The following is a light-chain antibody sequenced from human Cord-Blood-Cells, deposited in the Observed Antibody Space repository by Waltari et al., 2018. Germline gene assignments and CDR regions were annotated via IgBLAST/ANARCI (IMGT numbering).Light chain of an antibody. CDR2: EVS. CDR1: SSDVGGYNY. CDR3: SSYAGSNNLV. V-gene: IGLV2-8*01. Sequence: QSALTQPPSASVSPGQSVSISCTGPSSDVGGYNYVSWYQQNPGKAPKLMIYEVSKRPSGVPDRFSGSKSGNTASLTVSGLQAEDEADYYCSSYAGSNNLVFGGGTKLTVL. J-gene: IGLJ2*01.